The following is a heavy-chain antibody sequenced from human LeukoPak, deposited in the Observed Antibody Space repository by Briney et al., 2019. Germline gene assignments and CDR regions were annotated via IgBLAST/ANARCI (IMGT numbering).Heavy chain of an antibody. D-gene: IGHD6-6*01. CDR3: ASSSSTRLDY. Sequence: GRSLRPSCAASGFTFSSYAMHWVRQAPGKGLEWVAVISYDGSNKYYADSVKGRFTISRDNSKNTLYLQMNSLRAEDTAVYYCASSSSTRLDYWGQGTLVTVSS. CDR1: GFTFSSYA. J-gene: IGHJ4*02. V-gene: IGHV3-30-3*01. CDR2: ISYDGSNK.